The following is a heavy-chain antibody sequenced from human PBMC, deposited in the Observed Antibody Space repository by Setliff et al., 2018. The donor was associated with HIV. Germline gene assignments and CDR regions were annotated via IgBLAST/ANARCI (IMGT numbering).Heavy chain of an antibody. V-gene: IGHV4-4*02. CDR3: ARAPPGIQNDAFDV. J-gene: IGHJ3*01. Sequence: SETLSLTCAVSGGSISSDNWWTWVRQAPGKGLEWIGEIYHSEYTNYNPSLKSRVSMSVDTSKNQFSLRLTSVTAADTAVYYCARAPPGIQNDAFDVWGQGTMGTVS. CDR1: GGSISSDNW. CDR2: IYHSEYT.